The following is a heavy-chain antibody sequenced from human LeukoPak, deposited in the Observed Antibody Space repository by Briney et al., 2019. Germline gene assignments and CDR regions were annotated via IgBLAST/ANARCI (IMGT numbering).Heavy chain of an antibody. CDR2: ISRSGSTP. Sequence: GGSLRLSCEGSGFTFSAYDLSWVRQAQGQGLEWVAAISRSGSTPYYTASVKGRFTISRDNSKNTLFLQMNSLRAGDTAVYYCANLTPDSTTPTDFWGQGTLVTVSS. V-gene: IGHV3-23*01. CDR3: ANLTPDSTTPTDF. D-gene: IGHD1-1*01. J-gene: IGHJ4*02. CDR1: GFTFSAYD.